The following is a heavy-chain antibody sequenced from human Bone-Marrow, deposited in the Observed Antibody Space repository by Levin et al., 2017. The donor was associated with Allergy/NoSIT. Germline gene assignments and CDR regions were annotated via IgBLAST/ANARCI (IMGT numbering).Heavy chain of an antibody. CDR1: GFTFRDYG. V-gene: IGHV3-30*03. D-gene: IGHD3-16*01. CDR2: ISFDGMHK. Sequence: GESLRLSREASGFTFRDYGMHWVRQAPGKGLEWVAAISFDGMHKNYVHSVKGRFTISRDNSNNTLTLQMSSLRVEDSAIYYCTRDAAMALYYFDNWGQGTLVTVSS. CDR3: TRDAAMALYYFDN. J-gene: IGHJ4*02.